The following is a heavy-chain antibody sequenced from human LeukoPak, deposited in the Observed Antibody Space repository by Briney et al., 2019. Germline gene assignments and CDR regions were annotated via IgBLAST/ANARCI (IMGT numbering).Heavy chain of an antibody. V-gene: IGHV1-2*02. CDR1: GYTFTGYY. J-gene: IGHJ5*02. D-gene: IGHD2-2*02. CDR3: ARVHPPTNIPAAILLALEVGWFDP. CDR2: INPNSGGT. Sequence: ASVKVSCKASGYTFTGYYMHWVRQAPGQGLERMGWINPNSGGTNYAQKFQGRVTMTRDTSISTAYMELSRLRSDDTAVYYCARVHPPTNIPAAILLALEVGWFDPWGQGTLVTVSS.